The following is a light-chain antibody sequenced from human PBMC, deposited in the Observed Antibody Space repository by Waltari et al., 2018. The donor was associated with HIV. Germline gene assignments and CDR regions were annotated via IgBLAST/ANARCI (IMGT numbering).Light chain of an antibody. CDR3: ATWDDTLVTLV. Sequence: HSVLTQPPSASGTSVQTVIISCSANGSYIGSHSLTWYQHLPGATPKLVIYNNDQRPSGVPDRFSGSKSATSASLAITGVQSGDEGDYYCATWDDTLVTLVFGSGTRVVV. CDR2: NND. J-gene: IGLJ1*01. V-gene: IGLV1-44*01. CDR1: GSYIGSHS.